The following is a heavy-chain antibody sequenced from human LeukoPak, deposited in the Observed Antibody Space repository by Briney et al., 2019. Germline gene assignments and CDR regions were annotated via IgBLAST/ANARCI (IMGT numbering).Heavy chain of an antibody. D-gene: IGHD3-22*01. Sequence: PSETLSLTCTVSGGSITSYYWSWIRQPPGKGLEWIGYIYYSGSTNYNPSLKSRVTISLDTSKNQFSLNLSSVTAADTAVYYCARLYYYDSSGYYFGFDYRGQGTLVTVFS. CDR1: GGSITSYY. J-gene: IGHJ4*02. CDR3: ARLYYYDSSGYYFGFDY. CDR2: IYYSGST. V-gene: IGHV4-59*01.